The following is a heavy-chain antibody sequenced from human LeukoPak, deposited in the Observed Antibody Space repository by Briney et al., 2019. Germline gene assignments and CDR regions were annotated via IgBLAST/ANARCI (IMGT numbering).Heavy chain of an antibody. J-gene: IGHJ5*01. D-gene: IGHD3-10*01. CDR3: ARGREAISGTMWFDS. Sequence: ASVKVSCKASTNIFSTYGVNWLRQAPGQGPEWLGRISAYNGNIQYAQRVQGRATMTTDTSTNTAYMELRSLRSDDTAVYYCARGREAISGTMWFDSWGQGTLVTVSS. CDR2: ISAYNGNI. CDR1: TNIFSTYG. V-gene: IGHV1-18*01.